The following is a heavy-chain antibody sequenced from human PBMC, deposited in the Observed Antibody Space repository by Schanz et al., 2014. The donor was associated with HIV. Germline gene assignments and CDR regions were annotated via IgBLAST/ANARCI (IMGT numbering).Heavy chain of an antibody. Sequence: QVQLVQSGAEVREPGASVRVSCKASGYTFTGHSMHWVRQAPGQGLEWMGWIKPHSGATNYAQKFQGRVTMTSDTSSNTAYMELSRLSSDDTALFYCARVGGDGGTTYFDYWGQGTPVTVSS. J-gene: IGHJ4*02. V-gene: IGHV1-2*02. CDR1: GYTFTGHS. CDR2: IKPHSGAT. CDR3: ARVGGDGGTTYFDY. D-gene: IGHD2-21*02.